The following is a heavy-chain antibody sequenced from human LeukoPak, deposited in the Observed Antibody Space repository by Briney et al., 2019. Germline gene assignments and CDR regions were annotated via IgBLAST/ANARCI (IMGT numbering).Heavy chain of an antibody. CDR1: GFTFSSYS. V-gene: IGHV3-48*04. D-gene: IGHD3-3*01. CDR3: ARDQGFLEAYMDV. Sequence: PGGSLRLSCAASGFTFSSYSMNWVRQAPGKGLEWVSYISSSSSTIYYADSVKGRFTISRDNAKNSLYLQMNSLRAEDTAVYYCARDQGFLEAYMDVWGKGTTVTVSS. J-gene: IGHJ6*03. CDR2: ISSSSSTI.